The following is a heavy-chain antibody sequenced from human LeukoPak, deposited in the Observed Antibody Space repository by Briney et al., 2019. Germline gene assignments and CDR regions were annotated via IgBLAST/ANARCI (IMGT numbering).Heavy chain of an antibody. CDR2: ISSNGGST. Sequence: GGSLRLSCAASGFTFSSYAMHWVRQAPGKGLEYVSAISSNGGSTYYANSVKGRFTISRDNSKNTLYLQMGSLRAEDMAVYYCARDATIAAAGWFDPWGQGTLVTVSS. CDR1: GFTFSSYA. J-gene: IGHJ5*02. V-gene: IGHV3-64*01. CDR3: ARDATIAAAGWFDP. D-gene: IGHD6-13*01.